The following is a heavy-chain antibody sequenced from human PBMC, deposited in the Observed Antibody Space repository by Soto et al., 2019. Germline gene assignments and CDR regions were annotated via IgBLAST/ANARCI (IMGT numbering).Heavy chain of an antibody. CDR3: ARVIPGAEAWFGP. CDR2: ISAYTDNP. V-gene: IGHV1-18*01. J-gene: IGHJ5*02. CDR1: GYTFTNYG. D-gene: IGHD2-2*01. Sequence: QVQLVQSGGEVKKPGASVKVSCKASGYTFTNYGVTWVRQAPGQGLEWMGWISAYTDNPKYAQKFQGRVTMTIDTSTTTAYMDLRSLTSDDTAVYYCARVIPGAEAWFGPWGQGTLVTVSS.